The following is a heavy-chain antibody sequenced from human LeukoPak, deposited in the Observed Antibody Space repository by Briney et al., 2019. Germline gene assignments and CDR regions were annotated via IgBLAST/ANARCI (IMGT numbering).Heavy chain of an antibody. D-gene: IGHD3-10*01. Sequence: PSETLSLTCSVSGGSISSYYWSWIRRPAGKGLEWIGRIYTSGSTNYNPSLKSRVTMSVDTSKNQFSLKLSSVTAADTAVYYCARGRFGELLKKDYYYMDVWGKGTTVTVSS. CDR2: IYTSGST. J-gene: IGHJ6*03. V-gene: IGHV4-4*07. CDR1: GGSISSYY. CDR3: ARGRFGELLKKDYYYMDV.